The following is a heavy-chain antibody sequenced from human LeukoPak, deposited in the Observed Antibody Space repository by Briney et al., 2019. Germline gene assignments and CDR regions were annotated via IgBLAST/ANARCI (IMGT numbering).Heavy chain of an antibody. Sequence: GGSLRLSCAASGFTFSSYWMSWVRQAPGKGLEWVANIKQDGSEKYYVDSVKGRFTISRDNAKSTLYLQMNSLRAEDTAVYYCARVDYDFWSGYYKDVWGKGTTVTVSS. CDR1: GFTFSSYW. D-gene: IGHD3-3*01. CDR3: ARVDYDFWSGYYKDV. CDR2: IKQDGSEK. J-gene: IGHJ6*04. V-gene: IGHV3-7*01.